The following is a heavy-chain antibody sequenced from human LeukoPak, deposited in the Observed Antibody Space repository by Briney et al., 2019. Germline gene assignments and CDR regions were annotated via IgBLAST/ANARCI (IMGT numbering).Heavy chain of an antibody. CDR2: IYWDDDK. D-gene: IGHD3-10*01. Sequence: SGPTLVNPTQTLTLTCTFSGFSLSTSGVGVGLIRQPPGKALEWLALIYWDDDKRYSPSLKSRLTITKDTSKNQVVLTMTNMDPVDTATYYCGRHYGSGSYYNPIDYWGQGTLVTVSS. CDR1: GFSLSTSGVG. V-gene: IGHV2-5*02. CDR3: GRHYGSGSYYNPIDY. J-gene: IGHJ4*02.